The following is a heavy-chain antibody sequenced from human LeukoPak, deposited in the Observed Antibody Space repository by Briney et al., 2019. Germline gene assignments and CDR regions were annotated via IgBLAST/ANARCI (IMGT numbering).Heavy chain of an antibody. D-gene: IGHD2-2*01. CDR3: ARDRGCSSTSCPRMDV. J-gene: IGHJ6*02. V-gene: IGHV4-31*03. CDR1: GGSISSGGYY. CDR2: IYYSGST. Sequence: PSETLSLTCTVSGGSISSGGYYWSWIRQPPGKGLEWIGYIYYSGSTYYNPSLKSRVTISVDTSKNQFSLKLSSVTAADTAVYYCARDRGCSSTSCPRMDVWGQGTTVTVSS.